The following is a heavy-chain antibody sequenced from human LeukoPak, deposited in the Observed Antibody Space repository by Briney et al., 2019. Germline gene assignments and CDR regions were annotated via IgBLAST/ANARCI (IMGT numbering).Heavy chain of an antibody. CDR2: IVGSSRNI. CDR1: GFSFSTYS. D-gene: IGHD1-1*01. Sequence: GGSLRLSCTAPGFSFSTYSMNWVRQAPGKGLEWVSYIVGSSRNIYYADSVKGRFTISRDNAKNSLYLQMDSLRAEDTAVYHCATDSPETAAFDYWGQGTLVTVSS. J-gene: IGHJ4*02. V-gene: IGHV3-48*04. CDR3: ATDSPETAAFDY.